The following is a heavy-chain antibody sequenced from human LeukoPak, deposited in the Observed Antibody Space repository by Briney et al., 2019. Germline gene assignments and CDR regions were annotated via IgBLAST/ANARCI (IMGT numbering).Heavy chain of an antibody. V-gene: IGHV3-7*04. CDR1: GFTFSSYW. J-gene: IGHJ5*02. CDR2: IKQDGSEK. Sequence: PGGSLRLSCAASGFTFSSYWMTWVRQAPGKGLEWVANIKQDGSEKYYVDSVKGRFTISRDNAKNSLYLQMNSLRAEDTAVYYCARPYSSDWYGWSDPWGQGTLVTVSS. D-gene: IGHD6-13*01. CDR3: ARPYSSDWYGWSDP.